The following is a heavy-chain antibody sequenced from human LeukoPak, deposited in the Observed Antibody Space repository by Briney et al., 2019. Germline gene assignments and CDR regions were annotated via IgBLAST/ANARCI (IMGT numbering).Heavy chain of an antibody. J-gene: IGHJ5*01. CDR1: GFSFSKYG. CDR2: ISDDANNE. CDR3: AKSGRATGYSSFDS. Sequence: PGNSLRLSCAASGFSFSKYGMHWVRQAPGKGLEWVAVISDDANNEEYADSVKGRFTLSRDNSKNTVYLRMNSLRAEDTAVYYCAKSGRATGYSSFDSWGQGTLVTVSS. D-gene: IGHD3-9*01. V-gene: IGHV3-30*18.